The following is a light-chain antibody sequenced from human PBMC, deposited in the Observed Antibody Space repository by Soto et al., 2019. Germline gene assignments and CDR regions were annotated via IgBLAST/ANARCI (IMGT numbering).Light chain of an antibody. J-gene: IGKJ4*01. CDR1: YDIKKY. Sequence: IQMSQSPSSLSASVGDTVTITCQASYDIKKYLNWYQQRQGTAPKLLIYDASYLEPGVPSRFSGSGSGTHFTFIISSLQPEDIETYYCQQYENVPLTFGGGTKVDIK. CDR3: QQYENVPLT. CDR2: DAS. V-gene: IGKV1-33*01.